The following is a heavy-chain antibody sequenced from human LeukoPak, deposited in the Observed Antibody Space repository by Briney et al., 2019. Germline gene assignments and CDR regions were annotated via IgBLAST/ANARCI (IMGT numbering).Heavy chain of an antibody. Sequence: XGSGGSIXSSSYDWGGVREPPGKGLEWIGRMYYSGSTYYNPSLKSRITISVDTSKNQFSLKLSSVTAADTAVYYCAAGEAGFDYWGQGTLVTVSS. J-gene: IGHJ4*02. CDR1: GGSIXSSSYD. D-gene: IGHD3-10*01. V-gene: IGHV4-39*01. CDR2: MYYSGST. CDR3: AAGEAGFDY.